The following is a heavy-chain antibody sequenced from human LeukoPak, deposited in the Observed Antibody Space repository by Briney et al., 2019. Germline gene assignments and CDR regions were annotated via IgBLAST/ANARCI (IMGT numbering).Heavy chain of an antibody. V-gene: IGHV4-30-4*07. CDR3: ARDRSNYYYYYMDV. Sequence: PSKTLSLTCAVSGGSISSGGYSWSWIRQPPGKGLEWIGYIYYSGSTYYNPSLKSRVTISVDTSKNQFSLKLSSVTAADTAVYYCARDRSNYYYYYMDVWGKGTTVTVSS. CDR2: IYYSGST. CDR1: GGSISSGGYS. J-gene: IGHJ6*03.